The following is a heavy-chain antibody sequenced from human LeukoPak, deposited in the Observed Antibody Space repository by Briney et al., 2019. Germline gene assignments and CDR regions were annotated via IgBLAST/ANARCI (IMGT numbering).Heavy chain of an antibody. CDR2: IYHSGSA. J-gene: IGHJ4*02. CDR3: ARDGGSGSFSFDY. Sequence: PSQTLSLTCAVSGGSIYSGGSSWGWIRQPPGKGLEWIVYIYHSGSAYYAPSLKSRVTISVDRSKNQFSLQLNSVTAADTAVYYCARDGGSGSFSFDYWGQGTLVTVSS. V-gene: IGHV4-30-2*01. CDR1: GGSIYSGGSS. D-gene: IGHD3-10*01.